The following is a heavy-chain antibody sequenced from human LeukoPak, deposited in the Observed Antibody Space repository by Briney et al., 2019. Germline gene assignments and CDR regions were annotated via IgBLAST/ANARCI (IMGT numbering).Heavy chain of an antibody. CDR1: RFTFNNYA. V-gene: IGHV3-23*01. CDR3: AKGGSTSCPDY. D-gene: IGHD2-2*01. Sequence: GGSLRLSRAASRFTFNNYAMSWVREATGKGLEWVSGISVSGGSTFYADSVKGRFTISRDNSKNTLYLQMNSLRAEDTAVYYCAKGGSTSCPDYWGQGTLVTVSS. CDR2: ISVSGGST. J-gene: IGHJ4*02.